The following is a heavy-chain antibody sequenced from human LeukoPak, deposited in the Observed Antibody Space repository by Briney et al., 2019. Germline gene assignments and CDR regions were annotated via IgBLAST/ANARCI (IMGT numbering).Heavy chain of an antibody. J-gene: IGHJ4*02. CDR2: VSSGGDRT. V-gene: IGHV3-23*01. CDR1: GFTFSSYD. D-gene: IGHD2-2*01. Sequence: GGSLRLSCADSGFTFSSYDMRWVRQAPGKGLQWVSAVSSGGDRTYYADSVKGRFSISRDNSKNTLYLQMNSLSADDTAVYYCGSGGGYSSTTSCYVLYYWGQGALVTVSS. CDR3: GSGGGYSSTTSCYVLYY.